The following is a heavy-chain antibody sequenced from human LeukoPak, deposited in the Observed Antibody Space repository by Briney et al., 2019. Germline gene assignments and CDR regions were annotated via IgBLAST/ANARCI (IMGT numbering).Heavy chain of an antibody. D-gene: IGHD3-3*01. CDR3: ARGDASFGVVIVPTDY. CDR1: GYTFSTYA. CDR2: FNTNTGNP. J-gene: IGHJ4*02. V-gene: IGHV7-4-1*02. Sequence: ASVKVSCKASGYTFSTYAISWVRQAPGQGLEWMGWFNTNTGNPTYAQGFTGRFVFSLDTSVSTAYLQISSLKAEDTAVYYCARGDASFGVVIVPTDYWGQGTLVTVSS.